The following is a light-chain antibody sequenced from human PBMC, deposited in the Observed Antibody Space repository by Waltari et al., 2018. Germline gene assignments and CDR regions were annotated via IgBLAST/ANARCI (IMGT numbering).Light chain of an antibody. CDR2: GVS. CDR3: SSYSSTTTRVL. CDR1: SPDLGGYFF. J-gene: IGLJ2*01. V-gene: IGLV2-14*03. Sequence: QSALTQPASVSGSPGQSITIPCTGCSPDLGGYFFVPWYQQQSGKAPKLIIYGVSNRPSGVSDRFSGSKSDNTASLTISGLQTQDEADYYCSSYSSTTTRVLFGGGTRLTVL.